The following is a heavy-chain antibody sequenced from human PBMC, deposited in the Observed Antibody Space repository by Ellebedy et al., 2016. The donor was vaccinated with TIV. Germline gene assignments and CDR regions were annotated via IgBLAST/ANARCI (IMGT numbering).Heavy chain of an antibody. CDR2: INPDGSKK. D-gene: IGHD3-3*01. J-gene: IGHJ4*02. CDR1: GFTFSNYW. CDR3: STVEWYRSNY. V-gene: IGHV3-7*01. Sequence: GGSLRLSCAASGFTFSNYWMNWVRKAPGKGVEWVAFINPDGSKKYYVDSLKGRFTISRDSAKNSLYLQMNTLGGEDTAVYYCSTVEWYRSNYWGQGTLVTVSS.